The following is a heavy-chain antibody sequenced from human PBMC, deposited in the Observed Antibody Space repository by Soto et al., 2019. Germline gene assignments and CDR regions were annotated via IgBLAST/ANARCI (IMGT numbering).Heavy chain of an antibody. J-gene: IGHJ6*02. Sequence: GESLKISCQGSGYSFTSYWISWVRQMPGKGLEWMGRIDPSDSYTNYSPSFQGHVTISADKSISTAYLQWSSLKASDTAMYYCARLGGRWFGELGENYGMDVWGQGTTVTVSS. CDR3: ARLGGRWFGELGENYGMDV. D-gene: IGHD3-10*01. CDR1: GYSFTSYW. CDR2: IDPSDSYT. V-gene: IGHV5-10-1*01.